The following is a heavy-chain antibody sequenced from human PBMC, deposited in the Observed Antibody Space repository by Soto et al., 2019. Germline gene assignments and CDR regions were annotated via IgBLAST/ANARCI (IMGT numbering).Heavy chain of an antibody. J-gene: IGHJ6*02. Sequence: QVQLVESGGGVVQPGRSLRLSCAASGFTFSSYGMHWVRQAPGKGLEWVAVISYDGSNKYYADSVKGRFTISRDNSKNPLYLQMNSLRAEDTAVYYCAKAPSSSSWLYYYYGMDVWGQGTTVTVSS. CDR1: GFTFSSYG. CDR3: AKAPSSSSWLYYYYGMDV. CDR2: ISYDGSNK. V-gene: IGHV3-30*18. D-gene: IGHD6-13*01.